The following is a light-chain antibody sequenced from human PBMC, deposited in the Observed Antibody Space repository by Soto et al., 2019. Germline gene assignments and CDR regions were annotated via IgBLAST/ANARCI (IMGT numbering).Light chain of an antibody. CDR3: SSYTSSSTYV. CDR2: DVS. J-gene: IGLJ1*01. V-gene: IGLV2-14*03. Sequence: QSALTQPASVSGSPGQSITISCTRTSSDVGGYNYVSWYQQHPGKAPKLMIYDVSYRPSGVSNRFSGSKSGNTASLTISGLQAEDEADYYCSSYTSSSTYVFGTGTKVTVL. CDR1: SSDVGGYNY.